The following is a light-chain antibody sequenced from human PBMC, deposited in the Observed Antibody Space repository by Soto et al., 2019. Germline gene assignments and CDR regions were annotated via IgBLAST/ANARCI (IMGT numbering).Light chain of an antibody. J-gene: IGLJ2*01. CDR2: DVS. Sequence: QSALTQPPSVSGSPGQSVTISCTGTSTDIGSYNYVSWYQQHPGKAPILFISDVSKRPSGVSVRFSGSKSGNTASLTICGLQAEDEADYYCNSCSGGRNLFLFGGGTKLTVL. V-gene: IGLV2-11*01. CDR3: NSCSGGRNLFL. CDR1: STDIGSYNY.